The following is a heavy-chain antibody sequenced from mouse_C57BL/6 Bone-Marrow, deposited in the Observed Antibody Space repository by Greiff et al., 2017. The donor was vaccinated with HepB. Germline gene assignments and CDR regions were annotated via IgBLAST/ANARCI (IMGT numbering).Heavy chain of an antibody. J-gene: IGHJ4*01. V-gene: IGHV5-9*01. Sequence: EVNLVESGGGLVKPGGSLKLSCAASGFTFSSYTMSWVRQTPEKRLEWVATISGGGGNTYYPDSVKGRFTISRDNAKNTLYLQMSSLRSEDTALYYCARRLPLMGYWGQGTSVTVSS. CDR3: ARRLPLMGY. CDR2: ISGGGGNT. D-gene: IGHD2-4*01. CDR1: GFTFSSYT.